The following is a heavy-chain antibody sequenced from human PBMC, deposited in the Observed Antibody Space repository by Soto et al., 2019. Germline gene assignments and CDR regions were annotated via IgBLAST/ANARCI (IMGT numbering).Heavy chain of an antibody. CDR3: ASHSAVVTAMVHAFDI. CDR2: IYSGGTT. J-gene: IGHJ3*02. V-gene: IGHV3-53*01. Sequence: GGSLRLSCAASGLIVSDNYMTWVRQTPGKWLEWVSVIYSGGTTYYADSVKGRFTISRDNSKNTLYLQMNNLRAEDTALYYCASHSAVVTAMVHAFDIWGQGXMVTV. CDR1: GLIVSDNY. D-gene: IGHD2-21*02.